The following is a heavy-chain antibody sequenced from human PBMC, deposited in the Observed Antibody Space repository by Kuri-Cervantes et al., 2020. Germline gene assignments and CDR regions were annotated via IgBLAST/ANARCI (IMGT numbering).Heavy chain of an antibody. Sequence: ASVKVSCKASGYTFTSYDINWVRQATGQGLEWMGWMNPNSGNTGYAQKFQGRVTMTRNTSISTAYMELSRLRSDDTAVYYCARDYSSGWYTPPIYYYYGMDVWGQGTTVTVSS. D-gene: IGHD6-13*01. CDR1: GYTFTSYD. CDR3: ARDYSSGWYTPPIYYYYGMDV. J-gene: IGHJ6*02. CDR2: MNPNSGNT. V-gene: IGHV1-8*01.